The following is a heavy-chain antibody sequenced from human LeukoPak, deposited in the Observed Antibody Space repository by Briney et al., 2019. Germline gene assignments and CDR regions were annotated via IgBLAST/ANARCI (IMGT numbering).Heavy chain of an antibody. CDR1: GFTFSSYA. Sequence: GGSLRLSCAASGFTFSSYAMSWVRQAPGKGLEWVSDISGSGISTYYADSVKGRFTISRDNSKNTLYLQMNSLRAEDTAVYYCAKVGWSDVGAFDIWGQGTMVTVSS. J-gene: IGHJ3*02. CDR3: AKVGWSDVGAFDI. D-gene: IGHD1-26*01. CDR2: ISGSGIST. V-gene: IGHV3-23*01.